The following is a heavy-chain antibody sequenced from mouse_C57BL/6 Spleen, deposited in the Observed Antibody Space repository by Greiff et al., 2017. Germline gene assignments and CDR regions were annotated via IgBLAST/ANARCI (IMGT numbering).Heavy chain of an antibody. CDR1: GYTFTNYW. CDR3: ARGETYFDY. V-gene: IGHV1-63*01. CDR2: IYPGGGYT. J-gene: IGHJ2*01. Sequence: VQLVESGAELVRPGTSVKMSCKASGYTFTNYWIGWAKQRPGHGLEWIGDIYPGGGYTNYNEKFKGKATLTADKSSSTAYMQFSSLTSEDSAIYYCARGETYFDYWGQGTTLTVSS.